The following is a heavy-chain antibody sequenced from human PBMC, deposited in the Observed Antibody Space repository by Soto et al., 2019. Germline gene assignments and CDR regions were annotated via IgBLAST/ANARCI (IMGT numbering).Heavy chain of an antibody. V-gene: IGHV3-15*01. Sequence: GGSLRLSCAAPGFTFSNAWMSWVRQAPGKGLEWVGRIKSKTDGGTTDYAAPVKGRFTISRDDSKNTLYLQMNSLKTEDTAVYYCTTVATIYYYYYYMDVWGKGTTVTVSS. J-gene: IGHJ6*03. CDR3: TTVATIYYYYYYMDV. D-gene: IGHD5-12*01. CDR2: IKSKTDGGTT. CDR1: GFTFSNAW.